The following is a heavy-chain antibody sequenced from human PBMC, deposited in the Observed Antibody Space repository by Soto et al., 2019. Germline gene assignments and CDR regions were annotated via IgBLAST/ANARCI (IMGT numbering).Heavy chain of an antibody. V-gene: IGHV1-18*01. CDR2: VNGYNNKR. D-gene: IGHD3-9*01. CDR1: GYTFNTFG. Sequence: ASVKVSCKASGYTFNTFGITWVRQAPGQGLEWMGCVNGYNNKRDYSRKLQDRITLTADPSTSTAYMELRNLRSDDTAVYYCVRDYLHYDVLTGSFLDCFDPWGQGTLVTVSS. CDR3: VRDYLHYDVLTGSFLDCFDP. J-gene: IGHJ5*02.